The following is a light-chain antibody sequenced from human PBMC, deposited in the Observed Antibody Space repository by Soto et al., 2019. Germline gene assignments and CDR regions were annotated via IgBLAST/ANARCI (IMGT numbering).Light chain of an antibody. CDR2: LNSDGSH. J-gene: IGLJ3*02. Sequence: QLVLTQSPSASASLGASVKLTCTLSSGHSNYAIAWHQQQPEKGPRFLMKLNSDGSHSKGDGIPDRFSGSSSGAERYLTISSLQSEDEAYYYCQTWGTGIRVFGGGTQLTVL. V-gene: IGLV4-69*01. CDR1: SGHSNYA. CDR3: QTWGTGIRV.